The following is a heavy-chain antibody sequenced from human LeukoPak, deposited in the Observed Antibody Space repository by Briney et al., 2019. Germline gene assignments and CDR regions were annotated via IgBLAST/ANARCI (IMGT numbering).Heavy chain of an antibody. D-gene: IGHD1-26*01. CDR2: IIPIFDTA. J-gene: IGHJ3*02. Sequence: ASVKVSCKASGDTFSSYAISWVRQAPGQGLEWMGGIIPIFDTAKYAQKFQGRVKITTDESTSTAYVELSSLRSEDTAVYYCARGWGFIVGATRGDAFDIWGQGTMVTVSS. V-gene: IGHV1-69*05. CDR3: ARGWGFIVGATRGDAFDI. CDR1: GDTFSSYA.